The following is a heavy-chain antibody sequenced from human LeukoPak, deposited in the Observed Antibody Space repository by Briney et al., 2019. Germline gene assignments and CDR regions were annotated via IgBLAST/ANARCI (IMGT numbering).Heavy chain of an antibody. CDR3: VRAHHPGGWFDP. CDR2: INQDGGEI. V-gene: IGHV3-7*04. CDR1: GFTFSSSW. J-gene: IGHJ5*02. Sequence: GGSLRLSCAASGFTFSSSWMTWVRQAPGKGLEWVASINQDGGEIHYVDSVKGRFTISRDNTKNSLYLQMNSLTAEDTAVHYCVRAHHPGGWFDPWGQGTLVTVSS. D-gene: IGHD3-10*01.